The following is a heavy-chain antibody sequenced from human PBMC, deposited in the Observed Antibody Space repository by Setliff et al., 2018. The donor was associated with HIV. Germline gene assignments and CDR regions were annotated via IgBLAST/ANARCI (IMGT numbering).Heavy chain of an antibody. J-gene: IGHJ3*01. CDR3: ARDQLYTKATFDV. CDR1: EFTYNKYW. CDR2: IKEDGSEK. V-gene: IGHV3-7*01. D-gene: IGHD3-16*02. Sequence: PGGSLRLSCAASEFTYNKYWMSWVRQAPGKGLEWVANIKEDGSEKYYVDSVKGRFTISRDNAKNSLYLQMNSLRAEDTAVYHCARDQLYTKATFDVWGQGTLVTVSS.